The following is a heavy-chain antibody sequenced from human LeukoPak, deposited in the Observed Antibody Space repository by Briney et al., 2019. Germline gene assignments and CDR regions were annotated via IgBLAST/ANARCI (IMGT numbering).Heavy chain of an antibody. J-gene: IGHJ5*02. V-gene: IGHV3-23*01. D-gene: IGHD2-15*01. CDR2: IYGSDDKT. CDR3: AKTQGYYDA. Sequence: GGSLRLSCVASGFTFSNYAMSWVRQAPGKGLELVSGIYGSDDKTVYGDAVKGRFTISRDNSKDTLYLQMNSLRADDTAVYYCAKTQGYYDAWGQGALVTVSS. CDR1: GFTFSNYA.